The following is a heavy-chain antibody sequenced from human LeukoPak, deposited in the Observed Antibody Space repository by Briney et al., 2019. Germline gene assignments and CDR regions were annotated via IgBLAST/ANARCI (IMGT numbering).Heavy chain of an antibody. CDR3: VRDQGGAVSY. D-gene: IGHD3-16*01. J-gene: IGHJ4*02. CDR2: ISSGGGTR. CDR1: GFISSDYY. V-gene: IGHV3-11*04. Sequence: GGSLRLSCAASGFISSDYYMNWIRQAPGKGLEWVSYISSGGGTRSYADSVKGRSIISRDNAKNSMFLQMNSLRCEDTAVYYSVRDQGGAVSYWGQGTLVTVSS.